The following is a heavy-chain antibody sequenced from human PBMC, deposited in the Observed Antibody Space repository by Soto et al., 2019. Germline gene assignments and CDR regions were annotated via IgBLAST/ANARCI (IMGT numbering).Heavy chain of an antibody. CDR3: ARAIGWFGELLGGYYFDY. V-gene: IGHV4-30-2*01. CDR1: GGSISSGGYS. D-gene: IGHD3-10*01. J-gene: IGHJ4*02. Sequence: SETLSLTCAVSGGSISSGGYSWSWIRQPPGKGLEWIGYIYHSGSTYYNPSLKSRVTISVDRSKNQFSLKLSSVTAADTAVYYCARAIGWFGELLGGYYFDYWGQGTLVTVS. CDR2: IYHSGST.